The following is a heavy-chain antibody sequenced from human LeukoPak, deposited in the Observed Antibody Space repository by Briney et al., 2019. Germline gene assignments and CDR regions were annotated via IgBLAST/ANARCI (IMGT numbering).Heavy chain of an antibody. D-gene: IGHD2-2*01. V-gene: IGHV4-4*07. J-gene: IGHJ3*02. CDR2: IYTTGST. CDR3: ARDLVVPTADAFHI. Sequence: SETLSLTCSVSGGSISSYYWSWIRQPAGKGLEWIGRIYTTGSTNYNPSLKSRVTMSVDTSKNQFSLKLSSVTAADTAVYYCARDLVVPTADAFHIWGQGTMVTVSS. CDR1: GGSISSYY.